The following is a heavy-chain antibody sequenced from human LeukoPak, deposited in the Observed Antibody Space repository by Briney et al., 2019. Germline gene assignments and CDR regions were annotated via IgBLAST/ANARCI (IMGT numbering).Heavy chain of an antibody. CDR1: GYTFTSHY. Sequence: ASVKVSCKASGYTFTSHYMHWVRQAPGRGLEWMGLINPSGSSTLYAQKLQGRVTMTTDTSTSTAYMELRSLRSDDTAVYYCARGSPPRRNYDSRGYYSYYFDYWGQGTLVTVSS. CDR3: ARGSPPRRNYDSRGYYSYYFDY. V-gene: IGHV1-46*01. D-gene: IGHD3-22*01. CDR2: INPSGSST. J-gene: IGHJ4*02.